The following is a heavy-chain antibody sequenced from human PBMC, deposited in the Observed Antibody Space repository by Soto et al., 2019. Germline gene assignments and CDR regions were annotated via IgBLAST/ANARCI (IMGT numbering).Heavy chain of an antibody. V-gene: IGHV3-30*18. J-gene: IGHJ6*02. D-gene: IGHD3-10*01. CDR2: ISYDGSNK. CDR1: GFTFSSYG. CDR3: AKDDTMVRGVLAD. Sequence: GGSLRLSCAASGFTFSSYGMHWVRQAPGKGLEWVAVISYDGSNKYYADPVKGRFTISRDNSKNTLYLQMNSLRAEDTAVYYCAKDDTMVRGVLADWGQGTTVTVSS.